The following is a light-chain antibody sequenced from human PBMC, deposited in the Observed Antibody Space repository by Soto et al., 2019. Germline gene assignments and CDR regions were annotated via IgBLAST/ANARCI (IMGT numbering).Light chain of an antibody. CDR1: SSDVGGYNY. J-gene: IGLJ1*01. Sequence: QSELTQPASVVGPPGQSITISCTGTSSDVGGYNYVSWYQQHPGKAPKFMIYDVSNRPSGVSNRFSGSKSGNTASLTISGLQAEDEADYYCSSYTTSNTRQIVFGTGTKVTVL. V-gene: IGLV2-14*01. CDR3: SSYTTSNTRQIV. CDR2: DVS.